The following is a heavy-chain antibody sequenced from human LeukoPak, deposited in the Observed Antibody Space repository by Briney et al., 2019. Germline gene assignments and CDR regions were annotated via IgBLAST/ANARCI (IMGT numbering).Heavy chain of an antibody. CDR1: GGTFSSYA. J-gene: IGHJ3*02. Sequence: ASVKVSCKASGGTFSSYAISWVRQAPGQGLEWMGRIIPILGIANYAQKFQGRVTITADKSTSTAYMELSSLRSEDTAVYYCAREGQQLVVGAFDIWGQGAMVTVSS. CDR2: IIPILGIA. CDR3: AREGQQLVVGAFDI. D-gene: IGHD6-13*01. V-gene: IGHV1-69*04.